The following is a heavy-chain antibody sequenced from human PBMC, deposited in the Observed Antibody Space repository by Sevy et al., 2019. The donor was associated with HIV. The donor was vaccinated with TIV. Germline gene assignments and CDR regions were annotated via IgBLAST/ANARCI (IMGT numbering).Heavy chain of an antibody. Sequence: GGSLRLSCAASGFTFSSYVMSWVRQAPGKGLEWVSAISGSGGSTYYADSVKGRFTISRDNSKNTLYLQMNSLRAEDTAVYYCAKGGFVDYSSSWLPHFDYWGQGTLVTVSS. CDR2: ISGSGGST. CDR3: AKGGFVDYSSSWLPHFDY. V-gene: IGHV3-23*01. CDR1: GFTFSSYV. J-gene: IGHJ4*02. D-gene: IGHD6-13*01.